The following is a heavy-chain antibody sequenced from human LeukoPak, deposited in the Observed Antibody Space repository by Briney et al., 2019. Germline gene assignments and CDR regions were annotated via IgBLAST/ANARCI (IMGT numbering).Heavy chain of an antibody. Sequence: PSETLSLTCTVSRGSIGYYFWIWIRQPPGKGLEWIGYISYSGSNYNPSLKSRVSQSVDTSKNQFSLKLSSVTAADTAAYYCARRGYGADYFDYWGQGTLVTVSS. J-gene: IGHJ4*02. CDR3: ARRGYGADYFDY. CDR2: ISYSGS. V-gene: IGHV4-59*08. CDR1: RGSIGYYF. D-gene: IGHD4-17*01.